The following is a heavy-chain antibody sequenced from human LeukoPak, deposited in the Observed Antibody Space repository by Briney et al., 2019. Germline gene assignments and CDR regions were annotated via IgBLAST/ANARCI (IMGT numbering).Heavy chain of an antibody. D-gene: IGHD3-10*01. J-gene: IGHJ3*02. CDR3: ARTYYFGSGTYAFDI. CDR2: INSDGSIT. CDR1: GFTVSSNY. Sequence: GGSLRLSCAASGFTVSSNYMSWVRQGPGKGLVWVSRINSDGSITNYAASVEGRFTISRDNAKNTLYLQMNSLRAEDTAVYYCARTYYFGSGTYAFDIWGQGIMVTVSS. V-gene: IGHV3-74*01.